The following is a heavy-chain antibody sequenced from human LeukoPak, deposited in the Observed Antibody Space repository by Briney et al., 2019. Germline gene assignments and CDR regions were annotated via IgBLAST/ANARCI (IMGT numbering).Heavy chain of an antibody. Sequence: SQTLSLTCTVSGGSISSGGYYWSWIRQHPGKGLEWIGYIYYSGSTYYNPSLKSRVTISVDTSKNQFSLKLSSVTAADTAVYYCARDELGALDYWGQGTPVTVSS. CDR1: GGSISSGGYY. J-gene: IGHJ4*02. CDR3: ARDELGALDY. V-gene: IGHV4-31*03. CDR2: IYYSGST. D-gene: IGHD3-16*01.